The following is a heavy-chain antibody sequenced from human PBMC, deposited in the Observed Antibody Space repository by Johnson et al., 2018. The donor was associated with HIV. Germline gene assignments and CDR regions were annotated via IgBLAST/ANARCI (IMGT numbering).Heavy chain of an antibody. CDR1: GFTFSNAW. J-gene: IGHJ3*02. CDR2: IKSKTDGGTA. D-gene: IGHD2-15*01. V-gene: IGHV3-15*01. CDR3: AKDRWVGVGDAFDI. Sequence: VQLVESGGSVVRPGGSLRLSCAASGFTFSNAWMTWVRQAPGKGLEWVGRIKSKTDGGTADHAPPVKGRFTISRDDSKSTLYLQMNSLKIEDTAVYYCAKDRWVGVGDAFDIWGQGTMVTVSS.